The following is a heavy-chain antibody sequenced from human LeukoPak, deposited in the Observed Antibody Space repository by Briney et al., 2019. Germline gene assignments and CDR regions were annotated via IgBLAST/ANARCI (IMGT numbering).Heavy chain of an antibody. V-gene: IGHV3-48*04. CDR3: ARCITTFCHLDY. D-gene: IGHD3-9*01. CDR2: ISSGGGTK. CDR1: GFTFSGYS. Sequence: GGSLRLSCAASGFTFSGYSMNWVRQAPGKGLEWVSYISSGGGTKYYADSVKGRFTISRDNAKNSLSLQMNSLRAEDTAVYYCARCITTFCHLDYWGQGTLVTVSS. J-gene: IGHJ4*02.